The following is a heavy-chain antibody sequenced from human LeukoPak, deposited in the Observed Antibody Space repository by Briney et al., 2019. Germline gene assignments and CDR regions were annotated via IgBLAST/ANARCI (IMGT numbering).Heavy chain of an antibody. CDR1: GFTFSSYW. D-gene: IGHD3-3*01. CDR2: IKQDGSEK. CDR3: ARSSRSGYYPYYYYYYMDV. Sequence: GGSLRLSCAASGFTFSSYWMSWVRQAPGKGLEWVANIKQDGSEKYYVDSVKGRFTISRDNAKNSLYLQMNSLRAEDTAVYYYARSSRSGYYPYYYYYYMDVWGKGTTVTVSS. J-gene: IGHJ6*03. V-gene: IGHV3-7*01.